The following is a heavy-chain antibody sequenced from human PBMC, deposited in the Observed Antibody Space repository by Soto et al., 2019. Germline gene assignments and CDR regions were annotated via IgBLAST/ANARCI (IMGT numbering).Heavy chain of an antibody. D-gene: IGHD2-8*02. J-gene: IGHJ4*02. V-gene: IGHV4-59*01. Sequence: LSLTCTVSAGSISRYYWNWIRQPPGKGLEWIGYIYYSGRTNYNPSLKSRVTISVDTSKNQFSLKVNSVTAADTAVYFCAGVGGVDGYNYLNYWGQGTQVTVSS. CDR1: AGSISRYY. CDR3: AGVGGVDGYNYLNY. CDR2: IYYSGRT.